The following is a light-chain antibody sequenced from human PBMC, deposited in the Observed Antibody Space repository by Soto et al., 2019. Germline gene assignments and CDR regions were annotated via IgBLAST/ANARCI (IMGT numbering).Light chain of an antibody. V-gene: IGKV3-15*01. CDR3: QQYKNWPRT. J-gene: IGKJ1*01. CDR1: ESVDIN. Sequence: EIVLTPSPATLSVSPVERVTLSCRASESVDINLAWYQQKPGQAPRLLIYGASTRATDMPGTFSGRGSGTEFTLTISSLQSEDFAVYYCQQYKNWPRTFGQGTKV. CDR2: GAS.